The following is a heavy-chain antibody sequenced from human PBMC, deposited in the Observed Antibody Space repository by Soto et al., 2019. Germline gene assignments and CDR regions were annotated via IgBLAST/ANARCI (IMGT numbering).Heavy chain of an antibody. CDR1: GGTFSSYA. CDR2: ISAYNGNT. Sequence: ASVKVSCKASGGTFSSYAISWVRQAPGQGLEWMGWISAYNGNTNYAQKLQGRVTMTTDTSTSTAYMELRSLRSDDTAVYYCARGDYYDSSGYSPFDLWGRGTLVTVS. D-gene: IGHD3-22*01. J-gene: IGHJ2*01. CDR3: ARGDYYDSSGYSPFDL. V-gene: IGHV1-18*01.